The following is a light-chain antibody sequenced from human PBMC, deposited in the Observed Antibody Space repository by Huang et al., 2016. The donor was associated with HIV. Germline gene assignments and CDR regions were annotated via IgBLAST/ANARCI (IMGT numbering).Light chain of an antibody. J-gene: IGKJ4*01. CDR3: QQRSDWPLT. CDR1: QGISSY. V-gene: IGKV3-11*01. CDR2: DAS. Sequence: EIVLTQSPATLSLSPGQRATLSCRASQGISSYLAWYQQKSGLAPRLLIYDASNRATGIPVRFSGSGSGTDFTLTISSLEPEDFAVYYCQQRSDWPLTFGGGTKVEIK.